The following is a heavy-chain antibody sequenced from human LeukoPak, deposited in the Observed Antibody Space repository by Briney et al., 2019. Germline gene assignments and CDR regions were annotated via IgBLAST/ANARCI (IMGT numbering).Heavy chain of an antibody. CDR1: GYTFTDYY. CDR3: AREVTMVRGVIAATFDY. V-gene: IGHV1-2*02. D-gene: IGHD3-10*01. CDR2: INPNSGGT. Sequence: ASVKVSCKASGYTFTDYYMHWVRQAPGQGLERMGWINPNSGGTNYAQKFQGRVTMTRDTSISTAYMELSRLRSDDTAVYFCAREVTMVRGVIAATFDYWGQGTLVTVSS. J-gene: IGHJ4*02.